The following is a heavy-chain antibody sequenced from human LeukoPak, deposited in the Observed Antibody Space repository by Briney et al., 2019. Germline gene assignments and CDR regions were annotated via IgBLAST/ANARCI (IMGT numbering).Heavy chain of an antibody. CDR2: ISSSSSYI. D-gene: IGHD5-18*01. J-gene: IGHJ4*02. Sequence: GGSLRLSCAASGFTFSSYSMNWVRQAPGKGLEWVSSISSSSSYIYYADSVKGRFTISRDNAKNSLYLQMNSLRAEDTAVYYCARVSHSYANFGGYYFDYWGQGTLVTVS. CDR3: ARVSHSYANFGGYYFDY. CDR1: GFTFSSYS. V-gene: IGHV3-21*01.